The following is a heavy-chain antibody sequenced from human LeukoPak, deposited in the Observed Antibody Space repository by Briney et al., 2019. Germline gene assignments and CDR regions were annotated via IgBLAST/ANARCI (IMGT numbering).Heavy chain of an antibody. CDR2: ISGTIGST. CDR3: AKGPVGYYYGSGSYYPLLD. D-gene: IGHD3-10*01. J-gene: IGHJ4*02. CDR1: GFTFSSYA. Sequence: ESGGSLRLSCAASGFTFSSYAMSWVRQAPGTGLEWVSTISGTIGSTYYADSVKGRFTISRDNSKNTLYLQMNSLRAEDTAVYYCAKGPVGYYYGSGSYYPLLDWGQGTLVTVSS. V-gene: IGHV3-23*01.